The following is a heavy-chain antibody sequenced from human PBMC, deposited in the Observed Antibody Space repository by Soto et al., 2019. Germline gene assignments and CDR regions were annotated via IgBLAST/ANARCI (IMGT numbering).Heavy chain of an antibody. CDR2: VDPSASYT. CDR1: GYSFTSYW. V-gene: IGHV5-10-1*01. D-gene: IGHD3-10*01. CDR3: AVILLWFGESGPYYYYGMDV. J-gene: IGHJ6*02. Sequence: GESLKISCKGSGYSFTSYWISWVRQMPGKRLALMGRVDPSASYTNYSPSFQGHVTISADNSISTAYLQSSSLKASDTATYLCAVILLWFGESGPYYYYGMDVWGQGTTVTVS.